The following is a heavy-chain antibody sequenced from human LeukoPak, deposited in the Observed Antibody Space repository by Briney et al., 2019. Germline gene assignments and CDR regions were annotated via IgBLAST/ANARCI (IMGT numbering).Heavy chain of an antibody. CDR3: ARAPKSMHHYYYYSDV. J-gene: IGHJ6*03. V-gene: IGHV3-7*04. Sequence: GGSLRLSCAASGFSFSTYWMSWVRQAPWRGLEWVANIKPHGSEKYYADSVKGRFTISRDNAKNSLYLQMNSLRAEDTAVYYCARAPKSMHHYYYYSDVWGKGTTVTVSS. CDR2: IKPHGSEK. CDR1: GFSFSTYW. D-gene: IGHD2/OR15-2a*01.